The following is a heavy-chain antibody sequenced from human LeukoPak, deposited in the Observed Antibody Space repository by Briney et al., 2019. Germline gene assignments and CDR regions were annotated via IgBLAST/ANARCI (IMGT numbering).Heavy chain of an antibody. V-gene: IGHV1-2*02. CDR2: INPNSGGT. J-gene: IGHJ5*01. D-gene: IGHD5-18*01. CDR3: ALWDTVMAANDS. Sequence: ASVKVSCKASGYTFTGYYMHWVRQAPGQGLEWMGWINPNSGGTNYAQKFQGRVTMTRDTSISTAYMELSRLRSDDTAVYYCALWDTVMAANDSWGQGTLVTVSS. CDR1: GYTFTGYY.